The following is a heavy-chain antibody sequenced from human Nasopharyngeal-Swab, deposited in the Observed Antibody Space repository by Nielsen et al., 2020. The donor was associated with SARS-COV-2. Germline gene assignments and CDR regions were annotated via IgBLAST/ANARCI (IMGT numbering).Heavy chain of an antibody. V-gene: IGHV3-30*18. CDR3: AKDQGGYKGY. J-gene: IGHJ4*02. CDR2: ISYDGSNK. Sequence: VRKAPGKGLEWVAVISYDGSNKYYADSVKGRFTISRDNSKNTLYLQMNSLRAEDTAVYYCAKDQGGYKGYWGQGTLVTVSS. D-gene: IGHD5-24*01.